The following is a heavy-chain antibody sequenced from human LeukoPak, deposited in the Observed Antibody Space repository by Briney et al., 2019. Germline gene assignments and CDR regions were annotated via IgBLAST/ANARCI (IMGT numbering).Heavy chain of an antibody. Sequence: GGSLRLSCAAPGFTFSSDSMNWVRQAPGKELQWVSYISTTSSARYYADSVRGRFTISRDNAKNSLYLQMNSLRDEDTAVYFCVRDLHYPVPHYFDSWGQGTLVIVSS. CDR3: VRDLHYPVPHYFDS. D-gene: IGHD1-26*01. CDR1: GFTFSSDS. CDR2: ISTTSSAR. J-gene: IGHJ4*02. V-gene: IGHV3-48*02.